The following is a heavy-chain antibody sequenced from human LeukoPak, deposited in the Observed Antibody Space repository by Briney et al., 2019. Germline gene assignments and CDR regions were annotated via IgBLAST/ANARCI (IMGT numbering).Heavy chain of an antibody. CDR2: IKSKTDGGTT. V-gene: IGHV3-15*01. D-gene: IGHD2-15*01. CDR3: ARDDPVSGGGSCYNY. J-gene: IGHJ4*02. Sequence: KPGGSLRLSXAASGFTFSNAWMSWVRQTPGKGLEWLGRIKSKTDGGTTDYAAPVKGRFTISRDDSKNTLYLQMNSLKTEDTAVYYCARDDPVSGGGSCYNYWGQGTLVSVSS. CDR1: GFTFSNAW.